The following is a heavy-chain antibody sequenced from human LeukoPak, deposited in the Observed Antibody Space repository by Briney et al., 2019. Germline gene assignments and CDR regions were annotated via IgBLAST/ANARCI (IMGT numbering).Heavy chain of an antibody. V-gene: IGHV3-21*01. J-gene: IGHJ2*01. CDR1: GFTFSSYW. CDR3: ARSRQHQYDSSGHYEIFNWYFDL. Sequence: GGSLRLSCAASGFTFSSYWMHWVRQAPGKGLEWVSSINSNSRYKYYADSVKGRFTISRDNAKNSLYLQMNSLRAEDTAVYYCARSRQHQYDSSGHYEIFNWYFDLWGRGTLVTVSS. CDR2: INSNSRYK. D-gene: IGHD3-22*01.